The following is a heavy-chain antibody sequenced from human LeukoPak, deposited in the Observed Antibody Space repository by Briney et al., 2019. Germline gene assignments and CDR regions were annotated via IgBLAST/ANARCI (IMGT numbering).Heavy chain of an antibody. CDR1: GFTFSSYA. V-gene: IGHV3-48*03. Sequence: PGGSLRLSCAASGFTFSSYAMSWVRQAPGKGLEWVSYISSSGSTIYYADSVKGRFTISRDNAKNSLYLQMNSLRAEDPAVYYCARELTQQLVRVFDYWGQGTLVTVSS. CDR3: ARELTQQLVRVFDY. D-gene: IGHD6-13*01. CDR2: ISSSGSTI. J-gene: IGHJ4*02.